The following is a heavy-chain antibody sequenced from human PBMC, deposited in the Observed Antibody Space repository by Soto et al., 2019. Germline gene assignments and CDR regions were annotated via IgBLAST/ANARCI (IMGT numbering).Heavy chain of an antibody. CDR3: ARDQRYFDWLPTHYYYYGMDV. V-gene: IGHV4-39*02. Sequence: SETLSLTCTVSGGSISSSSYYWGWIRQPPGKGLEWIGSIYYSGSTYYNPSLKSRFTISVDTSKNQFSLKLSSVTAADTAVYYCARDQRYFDWLPTHYYYYGMDVWGQGTTVTVSS. CDR1: GGSISSSSYY. CDR2: IYYSGST. J-gene: IGHJ6*02. D-gene: IGHD3-9*01.